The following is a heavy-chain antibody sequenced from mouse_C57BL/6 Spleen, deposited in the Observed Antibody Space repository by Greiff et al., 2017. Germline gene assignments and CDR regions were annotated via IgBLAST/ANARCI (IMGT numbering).Heavy chain of an antibody. CDR2: INPSRGYT. J-gene: IGHJ2*01. CDR3: ARYYYGSNYFGY. D-gene: IGHD1-1*01. Sequence: QVQLQQSGAELATPGASVTLSCKASGYTFTSYWMHWVHQRPGQGLEWIRYINPSRGYTKYNQKFKDKATWTADKSSSTDYMQLSSLTYEDSAVYYCARYYYGSNYFGYWGQGTTLTVSS. CDR1: GYTFTSYW. V-gene: IGHV1-7*01.